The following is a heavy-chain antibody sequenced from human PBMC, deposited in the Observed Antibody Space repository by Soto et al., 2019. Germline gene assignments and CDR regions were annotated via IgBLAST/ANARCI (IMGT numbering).Heavy chain of an antibody. CDR1: GFTFSSYA. Sequence: GGSLRLSCAASGFTFSSYAMSWVRQAPGKGLEWVSAISGSGGSTYYADSVKGRFTISRDNSKNTLYLQMNSLRAEDTAVYYCAKDGITIFGVVMNFDYWGQGTLVTVSS. D-gene: IGHD3-3*01. V-gene: IGHV3-23*01. CDR2: ISGSGGST. CDR3: AKDGITIFGVVMNFDY. J-gene: IGHJ4*02.